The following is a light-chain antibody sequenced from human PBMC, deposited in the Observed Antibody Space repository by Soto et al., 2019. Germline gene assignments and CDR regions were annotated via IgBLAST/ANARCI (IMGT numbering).Light chain of an antibody. J-gene: IGLJ2*01. CDR3: QSYDSSLSAL. CDR2: GNS. V-gene: IGLV1-40*01. Sequence: QSVLTQPPSVPGATGQRVTISCTGSSSNIGAGYDVHWYHQLPGTAPKLLIYGNSNRPSGVPDRFSGSKSGTSASLAITGLQAEDEADYYCQSYDSSLSALFGGGTKVTVL. CDR1: SSNIGAGYD.